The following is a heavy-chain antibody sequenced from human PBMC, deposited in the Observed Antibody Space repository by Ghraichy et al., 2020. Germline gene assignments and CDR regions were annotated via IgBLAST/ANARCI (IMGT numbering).Heavy chain of an antibody. Sequence: SETLSLTCSVSADSLSNFYCSWIRQSPGKGLEWIGYIYHNGGAFYSPSLRSRASISEDTPKKQVSLTLTSVTAADTAVYYCAIGDVWETGGLSPSYWGQGVRVIVSS. CDR1: ADSLSNFY. V-gene: IGHV4-59*01. CDR2: IYHNGGA. D-gene: IGHD3-16*01. J-gene: IGHJ4*02. CDR3: AIGDVWETGGLSPSY.